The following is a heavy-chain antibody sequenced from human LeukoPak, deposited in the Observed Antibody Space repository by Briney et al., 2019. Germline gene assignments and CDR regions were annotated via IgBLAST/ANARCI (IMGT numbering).Heavy chain of an antibody. D-gene: IGHD5-18*01. Sequence: KASETLSLTCTVSGGSISSGGYYWSWIRQHPGKGLEWIGYIYYSGSTYYNPSLKSRVTISVDTSKNQFSLKLSSVTAADTAVYYCARGSRVQLWLDNWGQGTLVTVSS. CDR1: GGSISSGGYY. CDR2: IYYSGST. V-gene: IGHV4-31*03. CDR3: ARGSRVQLWLDN. J-gene: IGHJ4*02.